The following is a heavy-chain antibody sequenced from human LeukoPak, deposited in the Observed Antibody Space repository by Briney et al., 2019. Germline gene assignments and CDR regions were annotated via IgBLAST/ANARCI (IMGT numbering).Heavy chain of an antibody. CDR2: IYYSGST. CDR3: ARDLHMVRGGDYYYYMDV. J-gene: IGHJ6*03. Sequence: SETLSLTCAVYGGSFSGYYWSWIRQPPGKGLEWIGYIYYSGSTNYNPSLKSRVTISVDTSKNQFSLKLSSVTAADTAVYYCARDLHMVRGGDYYYYMDVWGKGTTVTISS. V-gene: IGHV4-59*01. CDR1: GGSFSGYY. D-gene: IGHD3-10*01.